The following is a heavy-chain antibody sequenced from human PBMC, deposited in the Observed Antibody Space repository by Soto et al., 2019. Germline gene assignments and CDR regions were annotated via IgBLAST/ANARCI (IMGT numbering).Heavy chain of an antibody. V-gene: IGHV3-30*18. CDR1: GFTFSSYG. CDR2: ISYDGSNK. Sequence: GGSLRLSCAASGFTFSSYGMHWVRQAPGKGLEWVALISYDGSNKYYADSVKGRFTISRDNSKNTLYLQTNSLRPDDTAVYYCAKGGGSYSDIWGQGTMVTVS. J-gene: IGHJ3*02. CDR3: AKGGGSYSDI. D-gene: IGHD1-26*01.